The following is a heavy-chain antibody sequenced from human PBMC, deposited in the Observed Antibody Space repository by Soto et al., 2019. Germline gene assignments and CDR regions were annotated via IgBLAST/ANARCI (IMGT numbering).Heavy chain of an antibody. CDR1: GFTFDDYA. V-gene: IGHV3-9*01. Sequence: EVQLVESGGGLVQPGRSLRLSCAASGFTFDDYAMHWVRQAPGKGLEWVSGISWNSGSIGYADSVKGRFTISRDNAKNSLYLQMNSLRAEDTAVYYCAKDPYSSGYPGGAFDIWGQGTMVTVSS. J-gene: IGHJ3*02. CDR2: ISWNSGSI. D-gene: IGHD3-22*01. CDR3: AKDPYSSGYPGGAFDI.